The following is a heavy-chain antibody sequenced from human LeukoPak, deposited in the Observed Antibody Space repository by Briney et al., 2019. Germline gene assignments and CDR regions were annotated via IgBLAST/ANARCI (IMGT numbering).Heavy chain of an antibody. V-gene: IGHV4-59*01. CDR1: AVSISSYY. D-gene: IGHD3-22*01. CDR2: IYYSGST. J-gene: IGHJ4*02. CDR3: ARAHDYYDSSGYYLDY. Sequence: SETLSLTCTVSAVSISSYYWSWIRQPPGKGLEWIGYIYYSGSTNYNPSLKSRVTISVDTSKNQFSLKLSSVTAADTAVYYCARAHDYYDSSGYYLDYWGQGTLVTVSS.